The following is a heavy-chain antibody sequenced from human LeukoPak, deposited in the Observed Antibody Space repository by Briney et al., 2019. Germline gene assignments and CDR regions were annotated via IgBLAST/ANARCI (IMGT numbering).Heavy chain of an antibody. D-gene: IGHD3-22*01. J-gene: IGHJ4*02. CDR3: ARDAYDSSGYLFDY. CDR2: ISYDGSNK. CDR1: GFSFSSHA. Sequence: GGSLRLSCEASGFSFSSHAMHWVRQAPGKGLEWVTVISYDGSNKYYADSVKGRFTISRDNSKNTLYLQMNSLRAEDTAVYYCARDAYDSSGYLFDYWGQGTLVTVSS. V-gene: IGHV3-30-3*01.